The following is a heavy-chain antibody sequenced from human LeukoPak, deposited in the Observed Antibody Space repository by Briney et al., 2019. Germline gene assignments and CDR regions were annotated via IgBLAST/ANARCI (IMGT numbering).Heavy chain of an antibody. V-gene: IGHV4-34*01. J-gene: IGHJ6*02. CDR2: INHSGST. CDR1: GGSFSGYY. D-gene: IGHD6-19*01. Sequence: SETLSLTCAVYGGSFSGYYWSWIRQPPGKGLEWIGEINHSGSTNHNPSLKSRVTISVDTSKNQFSLKLSSVTAADTAVYYCARSGLNYYYYGMDVWGQGTTVTVSS. CDR3: ARSGLNYYYYGMDV.